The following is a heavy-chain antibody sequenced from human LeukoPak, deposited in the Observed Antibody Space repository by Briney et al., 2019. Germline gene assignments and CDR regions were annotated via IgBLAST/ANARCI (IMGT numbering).Heavy chain of an antibody. CDR3: ARLKTLSSSRGWFDP. CDR2: IYYSGST. V-gene: IGHV4-39*01. CDR1: GVSVSVYY. D-gene: IGHD6-6*01. Sequence: SETLSLTCTVSGVSVSVYYWGWIRQPPGKGLEWIGSIYYSGSTYYNPSLKSRVTISVDTSKNQFSLKLSSVTAADTAVYYCARLKTLSSSRGWFDPWGQGTLVTVSS. J-gene: IGHJ5*02.